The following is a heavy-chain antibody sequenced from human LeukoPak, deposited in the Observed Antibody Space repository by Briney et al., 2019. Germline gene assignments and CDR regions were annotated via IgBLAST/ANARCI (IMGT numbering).Heavy chain of an antibody. J-gene: IGHJ4*02. Sequence: GESLKISCKGSGYSFTDYWIGWVRQMPGKGLEWMGIIYPGDSDTKYSPSFQGQVTFSADRSSSTAFLQWSSLKASDTAMYYCARQNLLRAFLDYWGQGTLVSVSS. CDR2: IYPGDSDT. D-gene: IGHD1-26*01. V-gene: IGHV5-51*01. CDR1: GYSFTDYW. CDR3: ARQNLLRAFLDY.